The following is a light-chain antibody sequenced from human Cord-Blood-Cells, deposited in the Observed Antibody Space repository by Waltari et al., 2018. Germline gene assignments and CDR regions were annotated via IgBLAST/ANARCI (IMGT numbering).Light chain of an antibody. V-gene: IGLV1-44*01. Sequence: QSVLTQPPSASGTPGQRVTISCSGSSSNIGRNTVNWYQQLPGTAPKLLIYSNNQRPSGVPDRFSGSKSGTSASLAISGLQSEDEADYYCAAWDDRLNGYVFGTGTKVTVL. CDR3: AAWDDRLNGYV. CDR2: SNN. CDR1: SSNIGRNT. J-gene: IGLJ1*01.